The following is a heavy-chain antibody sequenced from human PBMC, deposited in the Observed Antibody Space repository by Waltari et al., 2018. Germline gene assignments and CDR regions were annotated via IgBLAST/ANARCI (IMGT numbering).Heavy chain of an antibody. D-gene: IGHD3-16*02. CDR3: ARSRATYYDYVWGSYRFHSFDY. Sequence: QVQLQQWGAGLLKPSETLSLTCAVYGGSFSGYYWSWIRQPPGKGLEWIGEINHSGSTNYNPSLKSRVTISVDTSKNQFSLKLSSVTAADTAVYYCARSRATYYDYVWGSYRFHSFDYWGQGTLVTVSS. J-gene: IGHJ4*02. CDR1: GGSFSGYY. V-gene: IGHV4-34*01. CDR2: INHSGST.